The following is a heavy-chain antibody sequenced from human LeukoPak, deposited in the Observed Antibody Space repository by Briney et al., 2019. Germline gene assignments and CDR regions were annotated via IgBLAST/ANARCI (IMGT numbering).Heavy chain of an antibody. CDR1: GGSFSGYY. V-gene: IGHV4-34*01. J-gene: IGHJ3*02. Sequence: PSETLSLTCAAYGGSFSGYYWSWIRQPPGKGLEWIGEINHSGSTNYNPSLKSRVTISVDTSKNQFSLKLSSVTAADTAVYCCARGAVVSDAFDIWGQGTMVIVSS. CDR3: ARGAVVSDAFDI. CDR2: INHSGST. D-gene: IGHD4-23*01.